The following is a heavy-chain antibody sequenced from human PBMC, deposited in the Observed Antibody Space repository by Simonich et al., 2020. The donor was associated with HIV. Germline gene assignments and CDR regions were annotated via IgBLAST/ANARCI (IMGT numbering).Heavy chain of an antibody. CDR1: GFTFSRYA. Sequence: QVQLVESGGGVVQPGRSLRLSCAASGFTFSRYAMNWVRQAQGKGQEWVAVISYDGSNKYYADSVKGRFTISRDNSKNTLYLQMNSLRAEDTAVYYCASGGSISSVWADDYWGQGTLVTVSS. J-gene: IGHJ4*02. V-gene: IGHV3-30*07. D-gene: IGHD3-16*01. CDR3: ASGGSISSVWADDY. CDR2: ISYDGSNK.